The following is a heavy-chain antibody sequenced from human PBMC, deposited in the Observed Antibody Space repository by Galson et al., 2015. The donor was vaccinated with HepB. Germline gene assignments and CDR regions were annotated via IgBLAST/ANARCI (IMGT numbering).Heavy chain of an antibody. D-gene: IGHD3-16*02. V-gene: IGHV3-30-3*01. CDR2: ISYDGGNK. Sequence: SLRLSCAASGFTFSSHAMHWVRQAPGKGLEWVAVISYDGGNKYYADSVKGRFTISRDNSENTLYLQMNSLRAEDTAVYYYANTQGGRYQVGADWGQGTLVTVSS. CDR3: ANTQGGRYQVGAD. CDR1: GFTFSSHA. J-gene: IGHJ4*02.